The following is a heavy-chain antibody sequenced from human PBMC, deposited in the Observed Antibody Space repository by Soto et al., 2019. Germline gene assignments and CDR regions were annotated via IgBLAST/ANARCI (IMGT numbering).Heavy chain of an antibody. CDR1: GFPFSSFS. CDR2: IGRVSTYI. V-gene: IGHV3-21*02. D-gene: IGHD3-10*01. Sequence: QLVESGGGLVKPGGSLRLSCVASGFPFSSFSLNWIRQAPGKGLEWVSSIGRVSTYIYYADSVRGRFTVSRDNAKNSVYLQMNGLTAEESGIYYCARVTAGSGSYQIDLWGQGTLVTVSS. J-gene: IGHJ4*02. CDR3: ARVTAGSGSYQIDL.